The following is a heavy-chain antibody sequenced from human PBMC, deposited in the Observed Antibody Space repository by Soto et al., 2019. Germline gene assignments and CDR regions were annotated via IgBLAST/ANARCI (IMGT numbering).Heavy chain of an antibody. D-gene: IGHD1-26*01. V-gene: IGHV4-4*07. CDR3: ATIVGANDY. J-gene: IGHJ4*02. CDR1: RASIYTYS. CDR2: IYSSGSA. Sequence: PXETLSLPCTVSRASIYTYSWTWIRQPAGKGLQWIGHIYSSGSANYSPSLKSRVSMSVDSSKNQISLKLSSVTAADTAVYYCATIVGANDYWGQGTLVTVSS.